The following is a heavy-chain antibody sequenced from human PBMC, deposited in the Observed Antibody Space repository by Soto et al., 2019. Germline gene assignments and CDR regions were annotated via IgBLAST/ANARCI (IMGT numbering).Heavy chain of an antibody. D-gene: IGHD5-12*01. Sequence: QVQLVQSGAEVKKPGASVKVSCKASGYTFTSYAMHWVRQAPGPRPEWMGWSNAGNGNTKYSQESQGRVTITRDTSASTAYRALSSLRSEDMTVYYCAWSVSGYEPYYGMDVWGQGTTGTVSS. V-gene: IGHV1-3*02. CDR2: SNAGNGNT. CDR3: AWSVSGYEPYYGMDV. CDR1: GYTFTSYA. J-gene: IGHJ6*02.